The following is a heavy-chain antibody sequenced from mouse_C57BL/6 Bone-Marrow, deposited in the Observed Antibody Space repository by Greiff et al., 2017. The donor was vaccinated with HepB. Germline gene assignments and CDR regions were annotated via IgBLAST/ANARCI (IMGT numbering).Heavy chain of an antibody. J-gene: IGHJ3*01. D-gene: IGHD3-2*02. CDR3: TRREDSSGYFAY. CDR2: IRLKSDNYAT. Sequence: EVKFEESGGGLVQPGGSMKLSCVASGFTFSNYWMNWVRQSPEKGLEWVAQIRLKSDNYATHYAESVKGRFTISRDDSKSSVYLQMNNLRAEDTGIYYCTRREDSSGYFAYWGQGTLVTVSA. V-gene: IGHV6-3*01. CDR1: GFTFSNYW.